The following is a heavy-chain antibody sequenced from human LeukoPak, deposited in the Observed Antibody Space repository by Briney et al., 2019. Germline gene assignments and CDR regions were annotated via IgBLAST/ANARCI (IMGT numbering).Heavy chain of an antibody. Sequence: PGGSLRLSCAASGFTFSSYWMHWVRQAPGKGLVWVSRINSDGSTTSYADSVKGRFTISRDNAKNSLYLQMNSLRAEDTAVYYCARDYSGWSLDPWGQGTLVTVSS. D-gene: IGHD5-12*01. J-gene: IGHJ5*02. V-gene: IGHV3-74*01. CDR3: ARDYSGWSLDP. CDR1: GFTFSSYW. CDR2: INSDGSTT.